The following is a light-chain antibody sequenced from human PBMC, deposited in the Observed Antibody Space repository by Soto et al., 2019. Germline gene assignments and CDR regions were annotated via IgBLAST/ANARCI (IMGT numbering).Light chain of an antibody. CDR2: DVT. V-gene: IGLV2-14*01. Sequence: QSVLTQPASVSGSPGQSITISCTGTSSDVGGYNSVSWYLQDPGKAPKLIIYDVTYRPSGVSNRFSGSKSGNTASLTISGLQSEDEADYQCSSFTSSINGVFGTGKKGTV. CDR1: SSDVGGYNS. CDR3: SSFTSSINGV. J-gene: IGLJ1*01.